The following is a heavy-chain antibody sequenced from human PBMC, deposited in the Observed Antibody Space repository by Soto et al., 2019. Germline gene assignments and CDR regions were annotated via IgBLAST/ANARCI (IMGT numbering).Heavy chain of an antibody. CDR2: IIPLFGTE. D-gene: IGHD2-21*02. Sequence: QVYLVQSGAEVKKPGSSVKISCKASGGIFSSNTINWVRQAAGQGLEWMGGIIPLFGTENYAEKFQGRVTITADKSTKTEYMELTSLRSEDTVVYYCASKAACGCYWDACDSWGQGTLVTVSS. V-gene: IGHV1-69*06. J-gene: IGHJ4*02. CDR3: ASKAACGCYWDACDS. CDR1: GGIFSSNT.